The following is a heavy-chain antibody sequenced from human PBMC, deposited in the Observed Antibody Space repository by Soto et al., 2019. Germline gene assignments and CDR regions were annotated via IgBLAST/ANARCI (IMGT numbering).Heavy chain of an antibody. CDR2: ISAYNGNT. J-gene: IGHJ5*02. D-gene: IGHD2-15*01. Sequence: ASVKVSCKASGYTFTSYGISWVRQAPGQGLEWMGWISAYNGNTNYAQKLQGRVTMTTDTSTSTAYMELRSLRSDDTAVYYCARATSTAYCSGGSCYADNWFDPWGQGTLVTVSS. CDR3: ARATSTAYCSGGSCYADNWFDP. V-gene: IGHV1-18*01. CDR1: GYTFTSYG.